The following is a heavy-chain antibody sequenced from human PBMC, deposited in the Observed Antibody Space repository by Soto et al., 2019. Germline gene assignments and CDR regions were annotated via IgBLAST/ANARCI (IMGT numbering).Heavy chain of an antibody. D-gene: IGHD2-15*01. CDR1: GGSISSGDYY. J-gene: IGHJ4*02. CDR3: ARSREGGYCSGGSCYGGGYYFDY. CDR2: IYYSGST. V-gene: IGHV4-30-4*01. Sequence: QVQLQESGPGLVKPSQTLSLTCTVSGGSISSGDYYWSWIRQPPGKGLEWIGYIYYSGSTYYNPSLKSRVTISVDTSKNQFSLKLSSVNAADTAVYYCARSREGGYCSGGSCYGGGYYFDYWGQGTLVTVSS.